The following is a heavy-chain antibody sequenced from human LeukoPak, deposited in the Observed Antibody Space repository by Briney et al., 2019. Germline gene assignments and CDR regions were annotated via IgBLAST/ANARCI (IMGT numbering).Heavy chain of an antibody. CDR1: GFTFSSYG. CDR2: IWYDGSNK. J-gene: IGHJ4*02. V-gene: IGHV3-33*01. Sequence: GGSLRPSCAASGFTFSSYGIHWVRQAPGKGLEWVALIWYDGSNKYYADSVKGRFTISRDSSKNTLYLQMNSLRAEDTAVYYCAREGRDSYGLLDYWGQGTLVTVSS. D-gene: IGHD5-18*01. CDR3: AREGRDSYGLLDY.